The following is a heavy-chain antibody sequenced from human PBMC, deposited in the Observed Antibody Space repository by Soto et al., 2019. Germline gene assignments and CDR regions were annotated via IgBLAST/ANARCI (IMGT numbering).Heavy chain of an antibody. D-gene: IGHD6-6*01. V-gene: IGHV4-31*03. CDR1: GGSISSGGYY. J-gene: IGHJ6*02. CDR2: IYYSGST. CDR3: ARWADSSSGGGMDV. Sequence: TVSGGSISSGGYYWSWIRQHPGKGLEWIGYIYYSGSTYYNPSLKSRVTISVDTSKNQFSLKLSSVTAADTAVYYCARWADSSSGGGMDVWGQGTTVTVSS.